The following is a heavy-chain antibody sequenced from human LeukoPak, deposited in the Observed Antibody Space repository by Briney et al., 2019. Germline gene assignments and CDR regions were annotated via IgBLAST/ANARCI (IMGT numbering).Heavy chain of an antibody. CDR3: ARAGHSSSWPFDY. D-gene: IGHD6-13*01. Sequence: PGGSLRLPCAASGFTFSSYAMHWVRQAPGKGLEYVSAISSNGGSTYYANPVKGRFTISRDNSKNTLYLQMGSLRAEDMAVYYCARAGHSSSWPFDYWGQGTLVTVSS. CDR2: ISSNGGST. J-gene: IGHJ4*02. V-gene: IGHV3-64*01. CDR1: GFTFSSYA.